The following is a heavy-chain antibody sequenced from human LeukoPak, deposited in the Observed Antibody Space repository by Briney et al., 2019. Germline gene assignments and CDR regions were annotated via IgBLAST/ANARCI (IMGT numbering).Heavy chain of an antibody. CDR1: GFTFSSYW. Sequence: GGSLRLSCAASGFTFSSYWMSWVRQAPGKGLEWVANIKQDGSEKYYVDSVKGRFTISRDNAKNSLYLQMNSLRAEDTAVYYCARDVDYYDSSGYLFFDWGQGTLVTVSS. CDR2: IKQDGSEK. V-gene: IGHV3-7*01. J-gene: IGHJ4*02. D-gene: IGHD3-22*01. CDR3: ARDVDYYDSSGYLFFD.